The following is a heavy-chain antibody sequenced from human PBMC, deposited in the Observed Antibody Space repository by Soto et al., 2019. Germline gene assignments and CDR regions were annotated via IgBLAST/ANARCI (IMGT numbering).Heavy chain of an antibody. V-gene: IGHV4-61*01. CDR3: ARTDYDSSGYYGYYFDY. CDR1: GGSVSSGSYY. D-gene: IGHD3-22*01. CDR2: IYYSGST. Sequence: SETLSLTCTVSGGSVSSGSYYWSWIRQPPGKGLEWIGYIYYSGSTNYNPSLKSRVTISVDTSKNQFSLKLSSVTAADTAVYYCARTDYDSSGYYGYYFDYWGQGTLVTVSS. J-gene: IGHJ4*02.